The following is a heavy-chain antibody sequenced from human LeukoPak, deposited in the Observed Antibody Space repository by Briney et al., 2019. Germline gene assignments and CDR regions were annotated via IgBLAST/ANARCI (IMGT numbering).Heavy chain of an antibody. Sequence: TGGSLRLSCAASGFTFSSYAISWVRQAPGQGLEWMGRIIPILGIANYAQKFQGRVTITADKSTSTAYMELSSLRSEDTAVYYCARVGTPYKIPHNWFDPWGQGTLVTVSS. J-gene: IGHJ5*02. CDR1: GFTFSSYA. V-gene: IGHV1-69*04. CDR2: IIPILGIA. CDR3: ARVGTPYKIPHNWFDP. D-gene: IGHD1-14*01.